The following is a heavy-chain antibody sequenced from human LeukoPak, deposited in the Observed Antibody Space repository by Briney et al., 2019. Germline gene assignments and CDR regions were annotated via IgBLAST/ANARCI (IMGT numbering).Heavy chain of an antibody. CDR2: IHHSGST. V-gene: IGHV4-34*01. D-gene: IGHD3-10*01. Sequence: SETLSLTCAVYGGSFSGYYWSWIRQPPGKGLEWLGEIHHSGSTYYNPSLKSRVTISVNTSKNQFSLKLSSVSGADTAVYYCVASQDFGEFATTLDYWGQGTLVTVSS. CDR3: VASQDFGEFATTLDY. CDR1: GGSFSGYY. J-gene: IGHJ4*02.